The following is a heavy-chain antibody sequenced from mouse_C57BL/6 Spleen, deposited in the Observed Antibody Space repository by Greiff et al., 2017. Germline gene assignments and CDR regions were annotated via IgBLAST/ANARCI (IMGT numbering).Heavy chain of an antibody. D-gene: IGHD1-1*01. Sequence: DVHLVESGGGLVKPGGSLKLSCAASGFTFSSYAMSWVRQTPEKRLEWVATISDGGSYTYYPDNVKGRFTISRDNAKNNLYLQMSHLKSEDTAMYYCARGDFYYGSSLGYAMDYWGQGTSVTVSS. CDR2: ISDGGSYT. J-gene: IGHJ4*01. V-gene: IGHV5-4*01. CDR3: ARGDFYYGSSLGYAMDY. CDR1: GFTFSSYA.